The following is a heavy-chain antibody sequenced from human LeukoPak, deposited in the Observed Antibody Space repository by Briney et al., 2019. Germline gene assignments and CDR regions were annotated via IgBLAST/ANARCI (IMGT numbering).Heavy chain of an antibody. Sequence: ASVKVSCKASGYTFTSYGISWVRQAPGQGLEWMGWISAYNGNTNYAQKLQGRVTMTTDTSTSTAYMELRSLRSDDTAVYYFARLNDFWSGYHPHWYFDLWGRGTLVTVSS. D-gene: IGHD3-3*01. CDR1: GYTFTSYG. CDR3: ARLNDFWSGYHPHWYFDL. J-gene: IGHJ2*01. V-gene: IGHV1-18*01. CDR2: ISAYNGNT.